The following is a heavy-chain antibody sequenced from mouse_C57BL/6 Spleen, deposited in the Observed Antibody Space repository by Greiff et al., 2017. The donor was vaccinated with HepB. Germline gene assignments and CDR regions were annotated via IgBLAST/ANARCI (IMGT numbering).Heavy chain of an antibody. CDR1: GFTFTDYY. CDR2: IRNKANGYTT. CDR3: ARSFYYYGSSPMDY. J-gene: IGHJ4*01. D-gene: IGHD1-1*01. V-gene: IGHV7-3*01. Sequence: DVMLVESGGGLVQPGGSLSLSCAASGFTFTDYYMSWVRQPPGKALEWLGFIRNKANGYTTEYSASVKGRFTISRDNSQSILYLQMNALRAEDSATYYCARSFYYYGSSPMDYWGQGTSVTVSS.